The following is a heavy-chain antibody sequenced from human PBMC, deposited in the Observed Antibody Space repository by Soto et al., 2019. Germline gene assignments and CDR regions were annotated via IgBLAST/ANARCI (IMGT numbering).Heavy chain of an antibody. D-gene: IGHD2-15*01. CDR3: AGVSVVVAAQNWFDP. CDR1: GFTFSSYS. CDR2: ISSSSSYI. Sequence: PGGSLRLSCAASGFTFSSYSMNWVRQAPGKGLEWVSSISSSSSYIYYADSVKGRFTISRDNAKNSLYLQMNSLRAEDTAVYYCAGVSVVVAAQNWFDPRGQGTLVTVSS. J-gene: IGHJ5*02. V-gene: IGHV3-21*01.